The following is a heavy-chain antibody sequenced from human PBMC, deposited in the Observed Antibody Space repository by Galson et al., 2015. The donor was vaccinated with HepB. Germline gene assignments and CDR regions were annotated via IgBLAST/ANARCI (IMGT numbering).Heavy chain of an antibody. J-gene: IGHJ3*01. Sequence: SLRLSCAASGFTFGRHSMNWVRQAPGKGLEWISYIRSDSGVTKYPDSVKGRFTISRDNARNSLYLQMNSLRDEDTAVYYCATTLFGSGAYWTFEVRGQGTLVTVSS. V-gene: IGHV3-48*02. CDR1: GFTFGRHS. CDR2: IRSDSGVT. D-gene: IGHD3-22*01. CDR3: ATTLFGSGAYWTFEV.